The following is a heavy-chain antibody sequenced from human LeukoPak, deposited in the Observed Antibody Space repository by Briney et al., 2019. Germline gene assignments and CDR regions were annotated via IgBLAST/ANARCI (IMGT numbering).Heavy chain of an antibody. J-gene: IGHJ5*02. CDR2: ISGSGGST. D-gene: IGHD3-10*01. Sequence: PGGSLRLSCAASGFTFSSYAMSWVRQAPGKGLEWVSAISGSGGSTYYADSVKGRFTISRDNSKNTLYLQMNSLRAEDTAVYYCARVNYGSASYDNWFDPWGQGTLVTVSS. CDR3: ARVNYGSASYDNWFDP. CDR1: GFTFSSYA. V-gene: IGHV3-23*01.